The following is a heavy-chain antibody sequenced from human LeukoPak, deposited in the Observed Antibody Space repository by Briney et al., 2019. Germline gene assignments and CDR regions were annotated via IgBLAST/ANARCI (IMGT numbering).Heavy chain of an antibody. D-gene: IGHD3-3*01. CDR1: GFTFSSYG. Sequence: PGGSLRLSCAASGFTFSSYGMHWVRQAPGKGLEWVAVIWYDGSNKYYADSVKGRFTISRDNSKNTLYLQMNSLRAENTAVYYCARKDVPYFWSGSAYVDAFDIWGQGTMVTVSS. J-gene: IGHJ3*02. V-gene: IGHV3-33*08. CDR2: IWYDGSNK. CDR3: ARKDVPYFWSGSAYVDAFDI.